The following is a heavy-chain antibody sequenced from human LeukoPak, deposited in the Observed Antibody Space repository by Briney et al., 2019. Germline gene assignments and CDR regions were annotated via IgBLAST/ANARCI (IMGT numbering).Heavy chain of an antibody. CDR3: ARDLEPFGYCSSTSCYSSGMDV. V-gene: IGHV3-48*04. CDR1: GFSFSTYA. Sequence: GGSLRLSCAASGFSFSTYAMSWVRQAPGKGLEWVSYISSSSSTIYYADSVKGRFTISRDNAKNSLYLQMNSLRAEDTAVYYCARDLEPFGYCSSTSCYSSGMDVWGQGTTVTVSS. D-gene: IGHD2-2*03. CDR2: ISSSSSTI. J-gene: IGHJ6*02.